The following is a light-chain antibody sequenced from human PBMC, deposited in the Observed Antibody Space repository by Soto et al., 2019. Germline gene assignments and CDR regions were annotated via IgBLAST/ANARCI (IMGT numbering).Light chain of an antibody. CDR3: QQSASSVT. CDR2: GAS. Sequence: EIVLTQSPGTLSLSPGERTTLSCRASQSVSSNFLDWYQQKPGQAPRLLIYGASSRATGIPDRFSGSGSGTDFTLTISRLEPEDFAVYYCQQSASSVTFGQGTRLEIK. J-gene: IGKJ5*01. CDR1: QSVSSNF. V-gene: IGKV3-20*01.